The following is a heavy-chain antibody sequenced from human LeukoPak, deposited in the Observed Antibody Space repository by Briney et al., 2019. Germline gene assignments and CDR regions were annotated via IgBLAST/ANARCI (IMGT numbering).Heavy chain of an antibody. V-gene: IGHV3-7*01. CDR1: GITFRNYW. CDR3: ATEPGMGYAFDM. CDR2: INPDGSTE. D-gene: IGHD1-26*01. J-gene: IGHJ3*02. Sequence: SGGSLRLSCVTSGITFRNYWMSWVRQAPGKGLEWVANINPDGSTENYVYSVKGRFTISRDNAKNSLSLQMNSLRAEDTAVYYCATEPGMGYAFDMWGQGTMVTVSS.